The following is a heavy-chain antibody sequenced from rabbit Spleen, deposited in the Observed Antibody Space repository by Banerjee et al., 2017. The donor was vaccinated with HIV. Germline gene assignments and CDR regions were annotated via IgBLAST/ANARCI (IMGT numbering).Heavy chain of an antibody. CDR1: GFSFIAGYY. Sequence: QSLEESGGGLVKPGASLTLTCTASGFSFIAGYYMCWVRQSPGKGLEWITCIDVGRTGRTYYASWAKGRFTISRTSSTTVTLQMTSLTVADTATYFCARDAAGREDFNLWGPGTLVTVS. CDR3: ARDAAGREDFNL. J-gene: IGHJ4*01. CDR2: IDVGRTGRT. D-gene: IGHD4-2*01. V-gene: IGHV1S40*01.